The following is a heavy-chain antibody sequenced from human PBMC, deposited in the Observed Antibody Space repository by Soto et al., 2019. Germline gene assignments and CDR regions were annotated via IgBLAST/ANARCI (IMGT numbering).Heavy chain of an antibody. D-gene: IGHD3-16*01. CDR3: AMVDVYVTPSPQDV. CDR2: INTYNGNT. V-gene: IGHV1-18*01. CDR1: GYTFTSYG. J-gene: IGHJ6*02. Sequence: QVQLVQSGAEVKNPGASVKVSCKTSGYTFTSYGIGWARQAPGQGLEWMGWINTYNGNTNYAQNLQGRVTLTTDTXXSPAYMELRSLRSNDTAIYYCAMVDVYVTPSPQDVWGQGTTVTVSS.